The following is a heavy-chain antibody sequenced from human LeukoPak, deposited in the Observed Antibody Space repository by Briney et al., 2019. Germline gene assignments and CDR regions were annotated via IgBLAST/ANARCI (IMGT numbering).Heavy chain of an antibody. V-gene: IGHV3-48*04. CDR1: GFTFSSYS. CDR2: ISSSSSTI. D-gene: IGHD6-13*01. CDR3: AGTAAGTDY. J-gene: IGHJ4*02. Sequence: GGSLRLSCAASGFTFSSYSMNWVRQAPGKGLEWVSYISSSSSTIFYADSVKGRFTISRDNAKNSLYLQINSLRVEDTAVYYCAGTAAGTDYWGQGTLVTVSS.